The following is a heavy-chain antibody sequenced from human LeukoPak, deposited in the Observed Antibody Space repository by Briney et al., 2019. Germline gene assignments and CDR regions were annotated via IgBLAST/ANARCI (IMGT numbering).Heavy chain of an antibody. CDR1: GGSISSYY. Sequence: SETLSLTCTVSGGSISSYYWSWIRQPPGKGLDWIGYIYYSGSTYYNPSLKSRVTISVDTSKNQFSLKLSSVTAADTAVYYCARGPPYSSGWYRGGNFDYWGQGTLVTVSS. D-gene: IGHD6-19*01. V-gene: IGHV4-59*08. CDR2: IYYSGST. CDR3: ARGPPYSSGWYRGGNFDY. J-gene: IGHJ4*02.